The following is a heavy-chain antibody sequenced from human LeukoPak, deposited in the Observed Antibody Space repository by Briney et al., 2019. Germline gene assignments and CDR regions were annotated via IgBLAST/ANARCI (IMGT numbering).Heavy chain of an antibody. CDR1: GGSLSSYY. V-gene: IGHV4-59*08. J-gene: IGHJ4*02. D-gene: IGHD6-13*01. Sequence: SETLSLTCTVSGGSLSSYYWSWIQQPPGKGLEWIGYIYYSGSSNYNPSLKSRVTISGDTSNNQFSLKLSSVTAADTAVYYCASGDAGIARFDYWGQGTLVTVSS. CDR3: ASGDAGIARFDY. CDR2: IYYSGSS.